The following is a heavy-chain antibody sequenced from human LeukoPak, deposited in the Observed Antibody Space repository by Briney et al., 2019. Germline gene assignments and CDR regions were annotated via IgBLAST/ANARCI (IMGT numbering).Heavy chain of an antibody. D-gene: IGHD3-3*01. CDR1: GFTFGDYA. Sequence: GGSLRLSCTASGFTFGDYAMSWVRRAPGKGLEWVGFIRSKAYGGTTEYAASVKGRFTISRDDSKSIAYLQMNSLKTEDTAVYYCTREVTYYDFWSGYYTDYWGQGTLVTVSS. CDR3: TREVTYYDFWSGYYTDY. V-gene: IGHV3-49*04. J-gene: IGHJ4*02. CDR2: IRSKAYGGTT.